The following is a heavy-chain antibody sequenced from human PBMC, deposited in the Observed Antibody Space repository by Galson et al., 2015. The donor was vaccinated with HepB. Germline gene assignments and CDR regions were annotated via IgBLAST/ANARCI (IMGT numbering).Heavy chain of an antibody. CDR1: GGTFSSHS. Sequence: SVKVSCKASGGTFSSHSFSWLRQAPGQGPEWMGGIIPIFGSGNYAQKFQGRLTITADESKSTTYMELSSLRSEDTAVYYCVRQYDTSGYYAYWGQGTLVTVSS. V-gene: IGHV1-69*13. CDR3: VRQYDTSGYYAY. CDR2: IIPIFGSG. D-gene: IGHD3-22*01. J-gene: IGHJ4*02.